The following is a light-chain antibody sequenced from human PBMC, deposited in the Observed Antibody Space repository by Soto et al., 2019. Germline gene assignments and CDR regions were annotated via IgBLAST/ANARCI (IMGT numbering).Light chain of an antibody. V-gene: IGKV3-20*01. Sequence: EIVLTQSPATLSLSPGERATLSCGASQSVSSSYLAWYQQKPGQAPRLLIFGASTRATGIPDRFSGSGSGTHFTLTISRXDPEDFAMYYCHQYGNSPRTFGQGTKVDIK. CDR3: HQYGNSPRT. CDR2: GAS. CDR1: QSVSSSY. J-gene: IGKJ1*01.